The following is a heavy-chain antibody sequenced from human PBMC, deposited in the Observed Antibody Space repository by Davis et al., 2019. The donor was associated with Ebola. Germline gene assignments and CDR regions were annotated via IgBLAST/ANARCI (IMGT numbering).Heavy chain of an antibody. CDR3: ARGHTYGSMVYGMDV. Sequence: MPSETLSLTCTVSGGSISSYYWSWIRQPPGKGLEWIGYIYYSGSTYYNPSLKSRVTISVDTSKNQFSLKLSSVTAADTAVYYCARGHTYGSMVYGMDVWGQGTTVTVSS. D-gene: IGHD5-18*01. CDR1: GGSISSYY. V-gene: IGHV4-59*04. CDR2: IYYSGST. J-gene: IGHJ6*02.